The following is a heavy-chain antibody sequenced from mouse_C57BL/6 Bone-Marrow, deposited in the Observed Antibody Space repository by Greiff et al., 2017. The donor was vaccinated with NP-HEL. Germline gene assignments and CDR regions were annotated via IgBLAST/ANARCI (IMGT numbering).Heavy chain of an antibody. V-gene: IGHV6-6*01. J-gene: IGHJ4*01. D-gene: IGHD2-4*01. CDR1: GFTFSDAW. CDR2: IRNKANNHAT. CDR3: RGDYDLYYAMDY. Sequence: EVKLQESGGGLVQPGGSMKLSCAASGFTFSDAWMDWVRQSPEKGLEWVAEIRNKANNHATYYAESVKGRFTISRDDSKSSVYLQMNSLRAEDTGIYYCRGDYDLYYAMDYWGQGTSVTVSS.